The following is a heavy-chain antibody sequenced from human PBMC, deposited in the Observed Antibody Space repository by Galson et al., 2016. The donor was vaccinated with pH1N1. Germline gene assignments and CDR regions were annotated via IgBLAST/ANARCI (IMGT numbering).Heavy chain of an antibody. D-gene: IGHD2-21*02. Sequence: SVKVSCKASGYTFTSYGITWVRQAPGEGLEWMGWISAYNGKTNYAQKLQGRVTMTTDTSTSTAYMELRSLRSDDTAVYYCARVVSVIVVVTGATPTPGWFDPWGQGTLVTVSS. V-gene: IGHV1-18*01. CDR3: ARVVSVIVVVTGATPTPGWFDP. CDR1: GYTFTSYG. CDR2: ISAYNGKT. J-gene: IGHJ5*02.